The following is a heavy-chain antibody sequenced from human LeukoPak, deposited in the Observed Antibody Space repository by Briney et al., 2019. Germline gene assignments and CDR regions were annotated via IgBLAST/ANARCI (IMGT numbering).Heavy chain of an antibody. Sequence: PGGSLRLSCAASGFTFSSYEMNWVRQAPGKGLEWVSYISSSGSTIYYADSVKGRFTISRDNAKNSLYLQMNSLRAEDTAVYYCARDSGSSSWWGSRDESTVDYWGQGTLVTVSS. CDR2: ISSSGSTI. CDR3: ARDSGSSSWWGSRDESTVDY. D-gene: IGHD6-13*01. V-gene: IGHV3-48*03. CDR1: GFTFSSYE. J-gene: IGHJ4*02.